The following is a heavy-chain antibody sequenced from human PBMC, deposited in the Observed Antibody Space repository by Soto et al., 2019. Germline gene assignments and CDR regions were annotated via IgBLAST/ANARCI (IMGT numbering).Heavy chain of an antibody. J-gene: IGHJ5*02. D-gene: IGHD2-2*01. CDR1: GFTFSSYS. CDR3: ARDPIVVVPAAMFFAANWFDP. CDR2: ISSSSSYI. Sequence: GGSLRLSCAASGFTFSSYSMNWVRQAPGKGLEWVSSISSSSSYIYYADSVKGRFTISRDNAKNSLYLQMNSLRAEDTAVYYCARDPIVVVPAAMFFAANWFDPWGQGTLVTVSS. V-gene: IGHV3-21*01.